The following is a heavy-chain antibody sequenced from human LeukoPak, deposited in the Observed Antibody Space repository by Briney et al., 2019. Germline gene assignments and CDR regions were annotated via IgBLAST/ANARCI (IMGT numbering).Heavy chain of an antibody. J-gene: IGHJ4*02. CDR2: VGATDAET. CDR3: ATHDTMVGVF. V-gene: IGHV3-23*01. Sequence: AGSLRLSCAASGFIFSSYAMNWLRQRPGEGLEWVSGVGATDAETSYTDSVKGRFTISRDNLKNTVSLIMNNLRAEDTAIYYCATHDTMVGVFWGQGTLVTVSS. CDR1: GFIFSSYA. D-gene: IGHD1-26*01.